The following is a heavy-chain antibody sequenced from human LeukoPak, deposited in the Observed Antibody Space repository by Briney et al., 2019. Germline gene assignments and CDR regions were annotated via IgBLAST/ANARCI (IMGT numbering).Heavy chain of an antibody. Sequence: GGSLRLSCAASGFTFSNYAMHWVRQAPGKGLEWVALISYDGSNKYYADSVKGRFTFSRDNSKNSLYLQMNSLRAEDTAVYYCARDPWVYYGSGSYFSQVFDYWGQGTLVTVSS. J-gene: IGHJ4*02. V-gene: IGHV3-30-3*01. CDR1: GFTFSNYA. CDR3: ARDPWVYYGSGSYFSQVFDY. CDR2: ISYDGSNK. D-gene: IGHD3-10*01.